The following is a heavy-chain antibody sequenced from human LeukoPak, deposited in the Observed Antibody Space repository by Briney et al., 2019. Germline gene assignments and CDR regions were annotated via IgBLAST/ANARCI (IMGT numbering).Heavy chain of an antibody. V-gene: IGHV4-39*01. Sequence: SETLSLTCTVSGGSISSSSYYWGWIRQPPGKGLEWIGSIYYSGSTYYNPSIKSRLTISVDTSKNQFSLKLSSVTAADTAVYYCASPCCSTSCYFEFDYWGQGTLVTVSS. CDR2: IYYSGST. CDR1: GGSISSSSYY. D-gene: IGHD2-2*01. J-gene: IGHJ4*02. CDR3: ASPCCSTSCYFEFDY.